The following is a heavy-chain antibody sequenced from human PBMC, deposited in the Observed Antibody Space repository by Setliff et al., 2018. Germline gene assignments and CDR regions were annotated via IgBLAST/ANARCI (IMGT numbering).Heavy chain of an antibody. CDR1: GFTFSSYG. J-gene: IGHJ1*01. V-gene: IGHV3-30*02. CDR2: IRYDGSNK. D-gene: IGHD2-21*02. CDR3: VRDSSADYYDNDYFKY. Sequence: PGGSLRLSCAASGFTFSSYGMHWVRQAPGKGLEWVAFIRYDGSNKYYADSVKGRFTVSRDNSKNTLYLQMNILRPEDTALYYCVRDSSADYYDNDYFKYWGQGALVTVSS.